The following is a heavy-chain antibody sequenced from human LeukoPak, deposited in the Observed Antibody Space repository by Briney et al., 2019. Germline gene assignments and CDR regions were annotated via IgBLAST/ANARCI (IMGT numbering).Heavy chain of an antibody. D-gene: IGHD1-26*01. CDR2: IYTGGTT. CDR3: AKVRWELDDAFDI. CDR1: GFTVSSNY. Sequence: GGSLRLSCAVSGFTVSSNYMSWVRQAPGKGLEWVSVIYTGGTTYYADSVKGRFTISRDNSKNTLYLQMNSLRAEDTAVYYCAKVRWELDDAFDIWGQGTMVTVSS. V-gene: IGHV3-53*01. J-gene: IGHJ3*02.